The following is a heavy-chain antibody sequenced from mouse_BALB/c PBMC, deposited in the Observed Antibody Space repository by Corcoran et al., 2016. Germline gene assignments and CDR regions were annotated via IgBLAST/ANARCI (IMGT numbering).Heavy chain of an antibody. CDR3: ARRDYGYGYFDY. V-gene: IGHV9-3-1*01. D-gene: IGHD1-2*01. CDR2: INTYTGET. J-gene: IGHJ2*01. CDR1: GYTFTNYG. Sequence: QIQLVQSGPELKKPGETVKISCKASGYTFTNYGMNWVKQAPGKGLKWMGWINTYTGETTYADDFKGRFAFSLETSASTAYLQINNLKNADTATDFCARRDYGYGYFDYWGQGTTLTVSS.